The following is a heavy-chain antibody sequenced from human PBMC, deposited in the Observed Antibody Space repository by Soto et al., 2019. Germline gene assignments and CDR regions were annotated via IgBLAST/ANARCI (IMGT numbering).Heavy chain of an antibody. CDR3: AKVFSGSFLTPFDC. J-gene: IGHJ4*02. Sequence: GGSLRLSCAASGFTFSNYALSWVRQAPGEGLKCVSMIGGSGGSTYYADSVKGRFTISRDDSKNTLYLHMNSLRAEDTAVYYCAKVFSGSFLTPFDCWGQGTPVTVSS. CDR1: GFTFSNYA. V-gene: IGHV3-23*01. CDR2: IGGSGGST. D-gene: IGHD3-10*01.